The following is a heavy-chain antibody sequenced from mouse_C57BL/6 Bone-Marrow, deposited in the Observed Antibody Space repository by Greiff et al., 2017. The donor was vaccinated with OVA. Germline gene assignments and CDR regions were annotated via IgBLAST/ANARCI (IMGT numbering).Heavy chain of an antibody. J-gene: IGHJ2*01. CDR2: IWRGGST. CDR3: AKMAYYGSLYYFDY. CDR1: GFSLTSYG. V-gene: IGHV2-5*01. Sequence: QVQLKESGPGLVQPSQSLSITCTVSGFSLTSYGVHWVRQSPGKGLEWLGVIWRGGSTDYNAAFMSRLSITKDNSKSQVFFKMNSLQADDTAIYYCAKMAYYGSLYYFDYWGQGTTLTVSS. D-gene: IGHD1-1*01.